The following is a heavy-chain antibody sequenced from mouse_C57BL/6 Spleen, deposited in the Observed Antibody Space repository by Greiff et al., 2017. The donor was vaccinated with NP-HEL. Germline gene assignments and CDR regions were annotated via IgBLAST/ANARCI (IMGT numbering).Heavy chain of an antibody. CDR2: IDPSDSYT. D-gene: IGHD2-1*01. CDR1: GYTFTSYW. J-gene: IGHJ2*01. V-gene: IGHV1-69*01. CDR3: ARLRGNSGY. Sequence: VQLQQSGAELVMPGASVKLSCKASGYTFTSYWMHWVKQRPGQGLEWIGEIDPSDSYTNYNQKFKGKSTLTVDKSSSTAYMQLSSLTSEDSAVYYCARLRGNSGYWGQGTTLTVSS.